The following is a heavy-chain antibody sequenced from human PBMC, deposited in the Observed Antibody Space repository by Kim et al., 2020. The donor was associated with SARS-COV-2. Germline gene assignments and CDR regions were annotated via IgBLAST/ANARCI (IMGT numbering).Heavy chain of an antibody. J-gene: IGHJ4*02. V-gene: IGHV1-69*13. Sequence: SVKVSCKASGGTFSRHVISWVRQAPGQGLEWMGGISPIISRPYYAQKFQGRITITADESTSTAFMELRSLRSDDTAVYYCARWAGESSSGLSGPFDYWGQGTLVTVSS. CDR2: ISPIISRP. D-gene: IGHD6-19*01. CDR3: ARWAGESSSGLSGPFDY. CDR1: GGTFSRHV.